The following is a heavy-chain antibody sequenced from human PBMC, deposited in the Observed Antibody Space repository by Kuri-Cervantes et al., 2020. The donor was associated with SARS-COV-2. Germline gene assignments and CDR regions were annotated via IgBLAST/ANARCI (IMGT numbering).Heavy chain of an antibody. CDR3: ARLTEWLRPPEYWYFDL. CDR2: IYHSGST. CDR1: GYSISSGYY. Sequence: GSLRLSCAVSGYSISSGYYWGWIRQPPGKGLEWIGSIYHSGSTYHNPSLKSRVTISVDTSKNQFSLKLSSVTAADTAVYYCARLTEWLRPPEYWYFDLWGRGTLVTVSS. J-gene: IGHJ2*01. V-gene: IGHV4-38-2*01. D-gene: IGHD5-12*01.